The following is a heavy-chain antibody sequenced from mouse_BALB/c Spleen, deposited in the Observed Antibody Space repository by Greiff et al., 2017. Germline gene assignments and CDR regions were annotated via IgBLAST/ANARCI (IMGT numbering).Heavy chain of an antibody. CDR2: IWSGGST. CDR1: GFSLTSYG. Sequence: VQGVESGPGLVQPSQSLSITCTVSGFSLTSYGVHWVRQSPGKGLEWLGVIWSGGSTDYNAAFISRLSISKDNSKSQVFFKMNSLQADDTAIYYCARSIALTGRAPDYWGQGTTLTVSS. CDR3: ARSIALTGRAPDY. V-gene: IGHV2-4-1*01. J-gene: IGHJ2*01. D-gene: IGHD4-1*01.